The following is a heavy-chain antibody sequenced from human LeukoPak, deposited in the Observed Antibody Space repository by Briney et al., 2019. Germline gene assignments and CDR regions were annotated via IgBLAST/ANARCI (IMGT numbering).Heavy chain of an antibody. CDR1: GYTFTSYD. CDR2: MNPNCGNT. D-gene: IGHD4-11*01. V-gene: IGHV1-8*01. Sequence: ASVKVSCKASGYTFTSYDINWVRQATGQGLEWMGWMNPNCGNTGYAQKFQGRVTMTRNTSISTAYMELSSLRSEDTAVYYCASSHYSNYVWWFDPWGRGTLVTVPS. CDR3: ASSHYSNYVWWFDP. J-gene: IGHJ5*02.